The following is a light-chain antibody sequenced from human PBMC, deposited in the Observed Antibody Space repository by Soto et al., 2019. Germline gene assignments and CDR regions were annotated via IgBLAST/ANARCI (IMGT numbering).Light chain of an antibody. CDR2: DVS. V-gene: IGLV2-11*01. Sequence: QSALTQPRSVSGSPGQSVTISCTGTSSDVGGYNYVSWYQQQPGKAPKLMIYDVSKRPSGVPDRFSGSKSGNTASLTISGLRSEDEADYYCAVWDSSLNGVAFGGGTKLTVL. CDR1: SSDVGGYNY. J-gene: IGLJ2*01. CDR3: AVWDSSLNGVA.